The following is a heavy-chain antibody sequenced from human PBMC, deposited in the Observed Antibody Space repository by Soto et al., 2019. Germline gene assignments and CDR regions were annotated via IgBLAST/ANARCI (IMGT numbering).Heavy chain of an antibody. V-gene: IGHV4-59*11. CDR1: GGSINTHY. CDR2: IFSTGRA. CDR3: ARGGDNSPWYYSL. J-gene: IGHJ4*02. Sequence: SETLSLTCSVSGGSINTHYWTWIRQPPGRGLEWIGYIFSTGRANYNPSLESRVTISVDTSKNQLSLKLTSVTAADTAVYYCARGGDNSPWYYSLWGQGTLVTVS. D-gene: IGHD3-10*01.